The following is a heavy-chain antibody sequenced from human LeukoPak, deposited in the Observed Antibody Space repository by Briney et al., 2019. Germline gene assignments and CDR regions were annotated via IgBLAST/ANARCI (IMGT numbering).Heavy chain of an antibody. J-gene: IGHJ6*03. Sequence: GGSLRLSCAASGFTFSDYYMAWMRQAPGKGLEWASYIGDSGSTIFYADSVKGRFTISTGDAKNSLYLQMNSLRAEDTAVYYCAREMVVPAALNYYYYYYMDVWGKGTTVTVSS. D-gene: IGHD2-2*01. CDR3: AREMVVPAALNYYYYYYMDV. CDR1: GFTFSDYY. V-gene: IGHV3-11*04. CDR2: IGDSGSTI.